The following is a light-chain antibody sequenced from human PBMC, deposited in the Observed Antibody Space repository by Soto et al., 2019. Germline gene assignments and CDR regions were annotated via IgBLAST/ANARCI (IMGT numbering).Light chain of an antibody. V-gene: IGKV3-20*01. CDR2: ATT. CDR3: QQYGNSPGYS. Sequence: EIVLTQSPGTLSLSLGERATLSCRASQSVSSNYLAWYQQKPGQAPRLLIYATTSRATGIPDRFSGSGSATDFTLAISRLEPEDFAVYYCQQYGNSPGYSFGQGNKLEIK. J-gene: IGKJ2*03. CDR1: QSVSSNY.